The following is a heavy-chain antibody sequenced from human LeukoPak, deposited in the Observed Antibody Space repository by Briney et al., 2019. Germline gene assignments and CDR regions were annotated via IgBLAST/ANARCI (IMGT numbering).Heavy chain of an antibody. V-gene: IGHV3-48*01. J-gene: IGHJ5*02. D-gene: IGHD2-2*01. CDR1: GFTFSSYS. CDR2: ISSSSSTI. CDR3: AISPWVVPAAMNWLDP. Sequence: GGSLRLSCAASGFTFSSYSMNWVRQAPGKGLEWVSYISSSSSTIYYADSVKGRFTISRDNAKNSLYLQMNSLRAEDTAVYYCAISPWVVPAAMNWLDPWGQGTLVTVSS.